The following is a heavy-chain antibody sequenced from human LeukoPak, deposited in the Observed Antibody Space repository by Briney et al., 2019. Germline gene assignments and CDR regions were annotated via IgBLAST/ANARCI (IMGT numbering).Heavy chain of an antibody. CDR1: GFTFSSYS. V-gene: IGHV3-21*01. CDR2: ISSSSSYI. D-gene: IGHD3-22*01. J-gene: IGHJ4*02. CDR3: ANRGDSSGYYPFDY. Sequence: PGGSLRLSCAASGFTFSSYSMNWVRQAPGKGLEWVSSISSSSSYIYYADSVKGRFTISRDNAKNSLYLQMNSLRAEDTAVYYCANRGDSSGYYPFDYWGQGTLVTVSS.